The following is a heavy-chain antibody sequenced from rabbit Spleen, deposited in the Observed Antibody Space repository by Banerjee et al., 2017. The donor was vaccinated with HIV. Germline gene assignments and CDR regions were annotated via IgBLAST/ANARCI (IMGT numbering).Heavy chain of an antibody. Sequence: QSLEESGGDLVKPGASLTLTCKASGFSFSTSDCMSWVRQAPGKGPEWIACIYTGSRGSIYYASWAKGRFTITKTSSTTVTLQMTSLTAADTATYFCARDSGSSFSSYGMDLWGPGTLVTVS. CDR2: IYTGSRGSI. J-gene: IGHJ6*01. CDR1: GFSFSTSDC. V-gene: IGHV1S40*01. D-gene: IGHD8-1*01. CDR3: ARDSGSSFSSYGMDL.